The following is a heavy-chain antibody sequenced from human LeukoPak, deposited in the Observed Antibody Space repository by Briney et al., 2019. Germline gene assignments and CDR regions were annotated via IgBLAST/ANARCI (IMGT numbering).Heavy chain of an antibody. CDR1: GFXFSSYV. CDR2: VSGSGVNT. CDR3: AKEGGSSWYDY. V-gene: IGHV3-23*01. Sequence: GGSLRLSCVASGFXFSSYVLTWVRQAAGKGLEWISSVSGSGVNTYNADSVKGRSIISRDNCKNTMYLQMNSLRAEDTAVYYCAKEGGSSWYDYWGQGTLVTVSS. D-gene: IGHD6-13*01. J-gene: IGHJ4*02.